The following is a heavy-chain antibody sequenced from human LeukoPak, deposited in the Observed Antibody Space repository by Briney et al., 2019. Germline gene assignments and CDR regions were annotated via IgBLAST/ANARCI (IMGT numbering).Heavy chain of an antibody. D-gene: IGHD2-15*01. CDR1: GFTFSSYS. CDR3: ARERWHCRVNCYSVYYYALDV. CDR2: ISSGSSYI. J-gene: IGHJ6*02. Sequence: GGSLRLSCAASGFTFSSYSMNWVRQAPGKGLEWVSSISSGSSYIYYADSVKGRFTISRDNAKNSLYLQMNSLRAEDTAVYYCARERWHCRVNCYSVYYYALDVWGQGTTVTVSS. V-gene: IGHV3-21*01.